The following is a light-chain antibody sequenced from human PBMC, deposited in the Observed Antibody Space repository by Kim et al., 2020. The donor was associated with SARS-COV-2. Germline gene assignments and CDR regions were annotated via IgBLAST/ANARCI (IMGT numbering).Light chain of an antibody. Sequence: RTLSSGYSNYKMAWYQQRPGKGPRFVMRVGTGGIVGSKGDGIPDRFSVLGSGLNRYLTIKNIQEEDESDYHCGADHGSGSNFVYVFGTGTKVTVL. V-gene: IGLV9-49*01. J-gene: IGLJ1*01. CDR3: GADHGSGSNFVYV. CDR2: VGTGGIVG. CDR1: SGYSNYK.